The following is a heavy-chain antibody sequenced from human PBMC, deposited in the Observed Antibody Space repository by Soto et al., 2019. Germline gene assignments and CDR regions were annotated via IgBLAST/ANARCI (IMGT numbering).Heavy chain of an antibody. CDR3: AKSRRVAGYYYYGMDV. J-gene: IGHJ6*02. CDR1: GFTFSSYG. D-gene: IGHD6-19*01. CDR2: ISYDGSNK. Sequence: GGSLRLSCAASGFTFSSYGMHWVRQAPGKGLEGVAVISYDGSNKYYADSVKGRFTISRDNSKNTLYLQMNSLRAEDTAVYYCAKSRRVAGYYYYGMDVWGQGTTVTVSS. V-gene: IGHV3-30*18.